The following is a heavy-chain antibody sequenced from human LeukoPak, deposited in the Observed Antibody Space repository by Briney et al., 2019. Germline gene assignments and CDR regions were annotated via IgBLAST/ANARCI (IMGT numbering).Heavy chain of an antibody. CDR2: IHYSGST. Sequence: PSETLSFTCTVSGSSITTSTYFWGWIRQPPGNGLEWIGTIHYSGSTYYDPSLKSRVTISIDTSKNQFSLKLSSVTAADTAVYYCARVPLLRRFDPWGQGTLVIVSS. V-gene: IGHV4-39*07. J-gene: IGHJ5*02. CDR1: GSSITTSTYF. CDR3: ARVPLLRRFDP.